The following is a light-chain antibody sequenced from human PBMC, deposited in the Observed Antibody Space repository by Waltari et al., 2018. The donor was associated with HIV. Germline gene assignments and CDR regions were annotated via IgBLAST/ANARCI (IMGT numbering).Light chain of an antibody. Sequence: QSALTQPASVSGSPGQSITIPCTGTSSDVGAYNYVSWYQQHPGKAPKLMIYEVNNRPSGVSNRFSGSKSGNTASLTISGLQAEDEADYYCSSYTTRNTRVFGGGTKLTVL. CDR2: EVN. V-gene: IGLV2-14*01. CDR3: SSYTTRNTRV. CDR1: SSDVGAYNY. J-gene: IGLJ2*01.